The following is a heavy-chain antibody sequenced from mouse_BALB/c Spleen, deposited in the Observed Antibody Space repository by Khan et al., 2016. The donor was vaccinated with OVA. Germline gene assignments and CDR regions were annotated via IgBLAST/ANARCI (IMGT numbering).Heavy chain of an antibody. J-gene: IGHJ2*01. CDR2: IDPENGDN. D-gene: IGHD1-1*01. Sequence: VQLQQSGAELVRPGASVKLSCTASGFNIKDYYMHWVKQRPEQGLEWIGWIDPENGDNEYAPKFQGKATMTADPSSNTAYLQLSRLTSEATAVYYCNGYSGSSYVFGCWGQGTTLTVSS. CDR1: GFNIKDYY. V-gene: IGHV14-4*02. CDR3: NGYSGSSYVFGC.